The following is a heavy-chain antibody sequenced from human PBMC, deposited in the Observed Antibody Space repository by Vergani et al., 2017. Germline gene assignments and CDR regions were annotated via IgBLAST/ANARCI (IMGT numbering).Heavy chain of an antibody. CDR3: ARVGHDFWSGYSESYNGFDP. D-gene: IGHD3-3*01. CDR2: ISAYNGNT. CDR1: GYTFTSYG. Sequence: QVQLVQSGAEVKKPGASVKVSCKASGYTFTSYGISWVRQAPGQGLEWMGWISAYNGNTNYAQKLKGRVTMTTDTSTSTAYMELRSLRSDDTAVYYCARVGHDFWSGYSESYNGFDPWGQGTLVTVSS. J-gene: IGHJ5*02. V-gene: IGHV1-18*01.